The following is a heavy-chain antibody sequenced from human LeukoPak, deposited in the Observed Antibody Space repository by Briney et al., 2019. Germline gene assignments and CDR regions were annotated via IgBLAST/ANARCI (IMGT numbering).Heavy chain of an antibody. V-gene: IGHV1-8*01. Sequence: ASVKVSCKASGYTFTSYDINWVRQATGQGLEWMGWTNPNSGNTGYAQKFQGRVTMTRNTSISTAYMELSSLRSEDTAVYYCARGRDYSNYEADYWGQGTLVTVSS. CDR3: ARGRDYSNYEADY. CDR2: TNPNSGNT. J-gene: IGHJ4*02. CDR1: GYTFTSYD. D-gene: IGHD4-11*01.